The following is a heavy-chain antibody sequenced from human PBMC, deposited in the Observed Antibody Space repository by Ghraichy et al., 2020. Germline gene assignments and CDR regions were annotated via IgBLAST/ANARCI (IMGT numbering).Heavy chain of an antibody. CDR1: GGSFSGYY. V-gene: IGHV4-34*01. Sequence: SETLSLTCAVYGGSFSGYYWSWIRQPPGKGLEWIGEINHSGSTNYNPSLKSRVTISVDTSKNQFSLKLSSVTAADTAVYYCARGRRGTYSGSYYPNKRSRYYYGMDVWGQGTTVTVSS. CDR3: ARGRRGTYSGSYYPNKRSRYYYGMDV. J-gene: IGHJ6*02. D-gene: IGHD3-10*01. CDR2: INHSGST.